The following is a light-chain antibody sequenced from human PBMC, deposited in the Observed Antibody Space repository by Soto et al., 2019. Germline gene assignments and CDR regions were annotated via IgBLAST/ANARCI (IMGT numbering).Light chain of an antibody. CDR2: GAS. CDR3: QQYNNWPWT. J-gene: IGKJ1*01. V-gene: IGKV3-15*01. Sequence: EIVMTQSPATLSLSPGGRANLSCRASQSISDTLAWYQQKPGQAPRLLIHGASTRAPGFPARFSGSGSGTDFTLTISSLQSEDFAVYYCQQYNNWPWTFGQGTKVDI. CDR1: QSISDT.